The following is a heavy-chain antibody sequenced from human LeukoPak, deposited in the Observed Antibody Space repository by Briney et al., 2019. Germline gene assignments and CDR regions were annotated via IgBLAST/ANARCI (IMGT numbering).Heavy chain of an antibody. D-gene: IGHD5-24*01. CDR3: TRVGYIDEGIDY. CDR1: GFPFSSCW. J-gene: IGHJ4*02. Sequence: GGSLRLSCVASGFPFSSCWMTWVRQAPGKGLEWVANIRQDGSKKSYVDSVKGRFTISRDNAKNSLYLQMNSLGAEDTAIYYCTRVGYIDEGIDYWGQGTLVTVSS. V-gene: IGHV3-7*04. CDR2: IRQDGSKK.